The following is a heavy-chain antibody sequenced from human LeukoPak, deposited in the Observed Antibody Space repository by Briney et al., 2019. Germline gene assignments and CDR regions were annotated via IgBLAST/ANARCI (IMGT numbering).Heavy chain of an antibody. V-gene: IGHV1-2*06. CDR2: INPNSGGT. CDR1: GYTFTGYY. D-gene: IGHD1-26*01. CDR3: AKTSPIVGSPLDY. Sequence: ASVKVSCKASGYTFTGYYMHWVRQAPGQGLEWMGRINPNSGGTNYAQKFQGRVTMTRDTSISTAYMELSRLRSDDTAVCYCAKTSPIVGSPLDYWGQGTLVTVSS. J-gene: IGHJ4*02.